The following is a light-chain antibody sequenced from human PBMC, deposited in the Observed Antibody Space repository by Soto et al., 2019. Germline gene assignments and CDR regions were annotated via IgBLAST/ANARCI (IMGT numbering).Light chain of an antibody. CDR1: QGIDNH. Sequence: DIQMTQSPSSLSASLGDRVTITFRASQGIDNHLAWYQQKPGKAPKLLIYAASTLHSGVPSRFTGSGSGTDFTLTISSLQPEDAATYYCQKCKVAPFTFGGGTKVEI. CDR2: AAS. CDR3: QKCKVAPFT. J-gene: IGKJ4*01. V-gene: IGKV1-27*01.